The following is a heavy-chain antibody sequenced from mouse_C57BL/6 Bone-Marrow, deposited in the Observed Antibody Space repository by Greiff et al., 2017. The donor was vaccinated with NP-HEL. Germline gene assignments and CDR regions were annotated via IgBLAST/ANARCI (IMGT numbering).Heavy chain of an antibody. CDR3: ARERFDYDLAMDY. D-gene: IGHD2-4*01. CDR1: GFSLTSYG. Sequence: VKLMESGPGLVQPSHSLSITCTVSGFSLTSYGVHWVRQSPGKGLEWLGVIWSGGSTDYNAAFISRLSISKDNSKSQVFFKMNSLQADDTAIYYCARERFDYDLAMDYWGQGTSVTVSS. V-gene: IGHV2-2*01. J-gene: IGHJ4*01. CDR2: IWSGGST.